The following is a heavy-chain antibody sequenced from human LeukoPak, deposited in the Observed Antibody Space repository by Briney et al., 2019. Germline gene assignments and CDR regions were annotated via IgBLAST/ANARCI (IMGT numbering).Heavy chain of an antibody. CDR3: ARMGLVVPAAIAGDAFDI. D-gene: IGHD2-2*02. CDR1: GGSISSGSYY. J-gene: IGHJ3*02. Sequence: SETLSLTCTVSGGSISSGSYYWSWIRQPAGKGLEWIGRIYTSGNTNYNPSLKSRVTISVDTSKNQFSLKLSSVTAADTAVCYCARMGLVVPAAIAGDAFDIWGQGTMVTVSS. V-gene: IGHV4-61*02. CDR2: IYTSGNT.